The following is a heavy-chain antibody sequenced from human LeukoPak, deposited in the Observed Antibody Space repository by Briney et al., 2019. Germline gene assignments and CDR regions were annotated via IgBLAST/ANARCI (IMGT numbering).Heavy chain of an antibody. D-gene: IGHD5-24*01. V-gene: IGHV1-69*04. CDR3: ARDGGMATINGGQGYYYGMDV. J-gene: IGHJ6*02. CDR2: IIPIFAIA. Sequence: ASVKVSCKASGGTFSSYAISWVRQAPGQGLEWMGRIIPIFAIANYAQKFQGRVTITADKSTSTAYMELSSLRSEDTAVYYCARDGGMATINGGQGYYYGMDVWGQGTTVPVSS. CDR1: GGTFSSYA.